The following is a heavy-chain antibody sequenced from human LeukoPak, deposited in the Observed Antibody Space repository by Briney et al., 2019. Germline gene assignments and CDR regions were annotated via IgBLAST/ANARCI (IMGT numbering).Heavy chain of an antibody. CDR3: ARRVSSSYGLYYYYYMDA. D-gene: IGHD6-6*01. J-gene: IGHJ6*03. Sequence: PSETLSLTCTVSGGSISSYYWSWIRQPPGKGLEWIGYIYYSGSTNYNPSLKSRLTISVDTSKNQFSLKLSSVTAADTAEYYCARRVSSSYGLYYYYYMDAWGKGTTVTVSS. CDR1: GGSISSYY. V-gene: IGHV4-59*01. CDR2: IYYSGST.